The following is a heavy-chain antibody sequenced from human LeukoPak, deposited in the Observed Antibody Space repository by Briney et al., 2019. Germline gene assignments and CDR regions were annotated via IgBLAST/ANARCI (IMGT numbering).Heavy chain of an antibody. J-gene: IGHJ4*02. CDR3: ARLIPQWLAVDY. Sequence: SETLSLTCTVSGGSISSYYWSWIRQPPGKGLEWIGYIYYSGSTNYNPSLKSRVTISVDTSKNQFSLKLSSVTAADTAVYYCARLIPQWLAVDYWGQGTLVTVSS. CDR1: GGSISSYY. CDR2: IYYSGST. V-gene: IGHV4-59*01. D-gene: IGHD6-19*01.